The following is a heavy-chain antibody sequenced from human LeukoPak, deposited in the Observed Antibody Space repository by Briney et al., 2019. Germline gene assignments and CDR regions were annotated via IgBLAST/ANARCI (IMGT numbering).Heavy chain of an antibody. Sequence: SETLSLTCAVYGGSFSGYYWSWIRQPPGKGLEWIGEINHSGSTNYNPSLKSRVSISVDTSKNQFSLKLSSVTAADTAVYYCARMGSYRYLAYFDYWGQGTLVTVSS. D-gene: IGHD3-16*02. CDR3: ARMGSYRYLAYFDY. V-gene: IGHV4-34*01. CDR2: INHSGST. J-gene: IGHJ4*02. CDR1: GGSFSGYY.